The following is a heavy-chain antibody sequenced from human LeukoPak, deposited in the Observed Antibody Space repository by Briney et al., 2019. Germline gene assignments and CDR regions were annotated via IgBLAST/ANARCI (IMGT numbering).Heavy chain of an antibody. CDR2: INSGGSST. CDR3: ARGLIGSASWFDP. CDR1: GFTFSSYS. Sequence: GGSLRLSCAASGFTFSSYSMNWVRQAPGKGLVWVSRINSGGSSTSYADSVKGRFTISRDNAKNTLYLQINSLRAEDTAVYYCARGLIGSASWFDPWGQGTRVTVSS. J-gene: IGHJ5*02. V-gene: IGHV3-74*01. D-gene: IGHD2-15*01.